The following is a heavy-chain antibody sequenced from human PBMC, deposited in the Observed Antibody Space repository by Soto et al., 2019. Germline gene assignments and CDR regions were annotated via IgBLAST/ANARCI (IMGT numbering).Heavy chain of an antibody. J-gene: IGHJ5*02. CDR1: GGSISSSSYY. Sequence: SETLSLTCTVSGGSISSSSYYWGWNRQPPGKGLEWIGSIYYSGSTYYNPSLKSRVTISVDTSKNQFSLKLSSVTAADTAVYYCARSSYYYDSSGYNVPTLRYNWFDPWGQGTLVTVSS. V-gene: IGHV4-39*01. D-gene: IGHD3-22*01. CDR3: ARSSYYYDSSGYNVPTLRYNWFDP. CDR2: IYYSGST.